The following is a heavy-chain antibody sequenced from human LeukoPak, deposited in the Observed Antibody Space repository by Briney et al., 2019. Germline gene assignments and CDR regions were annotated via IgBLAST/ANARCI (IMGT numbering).Heavy chain of an antibody. D-gene: IGHD6-13*01. Sequence: GGSLRLSCAASGFTFSSFAMNWVRQAPGKGLEWVSTISGNGGATYYADSVKGRFTISRDNFKNTLYLQMNSLRAEDTAVYYCAKAPGIAAAGRMDVWGQGTTVTVSS. CDR1: GFTFSSFA. CDR3: AKAPGIAAAGRMDV. CDR2: ISGNGGAT. J-gene: IGHJ6*02. V-gene: IGHV3-23*01.